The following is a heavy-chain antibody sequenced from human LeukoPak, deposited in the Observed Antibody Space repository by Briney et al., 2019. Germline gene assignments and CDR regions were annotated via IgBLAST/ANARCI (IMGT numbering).Heavy chain of an antibody. CDR1: GFTFSSYD. CDR3: ARESTNGYSYGFDAFDI. Sequence: GGSLRLSCAASGFTFSSYDMHWVRQATGKGLEWVSAIGTAGDTYYPGSVKGRFTISRENAKNSLYLQMNSLRAGDTAVYYCARESTNGYSYGFDAFDIWGQGTMVTVSS. J-gene: IGHJ3*02. D-gene: IGHD5-18*01. V-gene: IGHV3-13*01. CDR2: IGTAGDT.